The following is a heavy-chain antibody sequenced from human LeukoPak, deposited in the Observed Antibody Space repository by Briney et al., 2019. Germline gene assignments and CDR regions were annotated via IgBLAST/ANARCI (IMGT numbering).Heavy chain of an antibody. CDR1: GFTFSSYA. CDR3: AKARYSSGWYYFDY. J-gene: IGHJ4*02. V-gene: IGHV3-23*01. D-gene: IGHD6-19*01. Sequence: GGSLRLSCAASGFTFSSYAMSWVRQAPGMGLEWFSAISGSGGSTYYADSVKGRFTISRDNSKNTLYLQMNSLRAEDTAVYYCAKARYSSGWYYFDYWGQGTLVTVSS. CDR2: ISGSGGST.